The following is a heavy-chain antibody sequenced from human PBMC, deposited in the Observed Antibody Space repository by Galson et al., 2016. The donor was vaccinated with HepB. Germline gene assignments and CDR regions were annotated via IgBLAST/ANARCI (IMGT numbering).Heavy chain of an antibody. Sequence: SVKVSCKVSGYTLTELSMHWVRQAPGKGLERMGGFDPEDDETIYAQKFQGRVTMTEDTSTDTAYMELSSLRSEDTAVYYCATDMRSGIVATISYAFDIWGQGTMVTVSS. V-gene: IGHV1-24*01. CDR3: ATDMRSGIVATISYAFDI. CDR1: GYTLTELS. D-gene: IGHD5-12*01. CDR2: FDPEDDET. J-gene: IGHJ3*02.